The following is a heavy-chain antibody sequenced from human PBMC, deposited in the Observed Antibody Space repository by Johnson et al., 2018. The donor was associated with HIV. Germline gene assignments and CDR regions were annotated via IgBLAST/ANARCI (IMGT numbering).Heavy chain of an antibody. J-gene: IGHJ3*02. CDR1: GFTVSSNY. Sequence: VQLVESGGGLIQPGGSLRLSCAASGFTVSSNYMSWVRQAPGKGLEWVSVIYSGGSTYYADSVKGRFTISRDNSKNTLYLQMNSLRAEDTAVYYCAKDVAVAAPGAFDIWGQGTMVTVSS. CDR2: IYSGGST. D-gene: IGHD6-19*01. CDR3: AKDVAVAAPGAFDI. V-gene: IGHV3-53*01.